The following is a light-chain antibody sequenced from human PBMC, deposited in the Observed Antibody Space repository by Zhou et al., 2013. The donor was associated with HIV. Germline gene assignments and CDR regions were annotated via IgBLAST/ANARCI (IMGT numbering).Light chain of an antibody. J-gene: IGKJ2*03. V-gene: IGKV1-8*01. CDR1: QGISSY. Sequence: AIRMTQSPSSFSASTGDRVTITCRASQGISSYLAWYQQKPGKGPKFLIYAVSVLQSGVPSRFSGSGSGTEFTLTISSLQPEDFATYYCQQSYSTPYSFGQGTKLEIK. CDR3: QQSYSTPYS. CDR2: AVS.